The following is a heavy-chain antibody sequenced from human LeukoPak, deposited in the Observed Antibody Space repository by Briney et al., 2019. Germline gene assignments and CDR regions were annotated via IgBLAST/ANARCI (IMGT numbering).Heavy chain of an antibody. CDR3: ASLLAARNWDWRDI. J-gene: IGHJ3*02. V-gene: IGHV3-7*01. CDR1: GFTVSSNY. CDR2: IKQDGSEK. D-gene: IGHD2-2*01. Sequence: GGSLRLSCAASGFTVSSNYMSWVRQAPGKGLEWVANIKQDGSEKYYVDSVKGRFTVSRDNAKNSLYLQMNSLRAEDTAVYYCASLLAARNWDWRDIWGQGTMVTVSS.